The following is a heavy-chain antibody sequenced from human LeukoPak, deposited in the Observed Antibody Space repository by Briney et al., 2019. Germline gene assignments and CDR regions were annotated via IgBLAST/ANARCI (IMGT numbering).Heavy chain of an antibody. CDR2: INSDGSST. CDR3: ARDSYDILTGYYSGPDY. D-gene: IGHD3-9*01. CDR1: GFTFSSYW. J-gene: IGHJ4*02. V-gene: IGHV3-74*01. Sequence: PGGSLRLSCAASGFTFSSYWMHWVRQAPGKGLVWVSRINSDGSSTSYADSVKGRFTISRDNSKNTLYLQINSLRAEDTAVYYCARDSYDILTGYYSGPDYWGQGTQVTVSS.